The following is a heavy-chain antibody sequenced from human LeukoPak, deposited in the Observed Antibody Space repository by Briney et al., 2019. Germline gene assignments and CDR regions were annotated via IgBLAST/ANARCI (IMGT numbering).Heavy chain of an antibody. V-gene: IGHV3-30*02. J-gene: IGHJ4*02. Sequence: GGSLRLSCAASGFTFSRYGMHWVRQAPGKGLEWVAFIRYDGSNKYYADSVKGRFTISRDNSKNTLYLQMNSLRAEDTAVYYCAEGDGGATNYWGQGTLVTVSS. D-gene: IGHD3-16*01. CDR1: GFTFSRYG. CDR3: AEGDGGATNY. CDR2: IRYDGSNK.